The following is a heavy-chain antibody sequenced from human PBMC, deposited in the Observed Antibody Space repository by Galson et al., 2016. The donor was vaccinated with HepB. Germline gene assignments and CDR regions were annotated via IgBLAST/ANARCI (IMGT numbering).Heavy chain of an antibody. D-gene: IGHD3-3*01. CDR2: ISYDGRNQ. Sequence: SLRLSCAASGFSFSTSGMHWVRQAPGKGLEWVAVISYDGRNQHYADSVKGRFTISRDNSKNTLYLQMNSLRPEDTAVYYCAKDLTIFGMIMSPGDWGQGTLVTVSS. V-gene: IGHV3-30*18. J-gene: IGHJ4*02. CDR1: GFSFSTSG. CDR3: AKDLTIFGMIMSPGD.